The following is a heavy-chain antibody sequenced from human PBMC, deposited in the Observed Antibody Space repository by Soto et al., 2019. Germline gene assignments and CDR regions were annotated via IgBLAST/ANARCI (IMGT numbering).Heavy chain of an antibody. D-gene: IGHD1-7*01. CDR2: IYHSGST. J-gene: IGHJ4*02. CDR1: GGSISRGGYS. V-gene: IGHV4-30-2*01. CDR3: ARGELFDY. Sequence: QLQLQESGSGLVKPSQTLSLTCAVSGGSISRGGYSWSWIRQPPGKGLEWIGYIYHSGSTYYNPSLKSRVTISVDRSKNQFSLKLSSVTAADTAVYYCARGELFDYWGQGTLVTVSS.